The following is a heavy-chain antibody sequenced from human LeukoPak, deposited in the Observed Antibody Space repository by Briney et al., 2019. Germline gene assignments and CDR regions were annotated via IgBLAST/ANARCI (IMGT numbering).Heavy chain of an antibody. CDR2: ILYDGSNK. D-gene: IGHD3-10*01. CDR3: ARDHTGIFHLGPAPNYYGMDV. CDR1: GFTFSSYG. V-gene: IGHV3-30*02. J-gene: IGHJ6*02. Sequence: GGSLRLSCAASGFTFSSYGMHWVRQAPGKGLEWVAFILYDGSNKYYADSVKGRFTISRDNSKNTVYLEMNSLREEDTAVYYCARDHTGIFHLGPAPNYYGMDVWGQGTTVTDSS.